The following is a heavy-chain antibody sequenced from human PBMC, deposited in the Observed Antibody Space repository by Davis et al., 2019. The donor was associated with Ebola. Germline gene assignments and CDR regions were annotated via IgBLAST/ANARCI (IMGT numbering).Heavy chain of an antibody. V-gene: IGHV3-53*01. J-gene: IGHJ4*02. CDR2: IYSGGST. Sequence: GESLKISCAASGFTVSSNYMSWVRQAPGKGLEWVSVIYSGGSTYYADSVKGRFTISRDNSKNTLYLQMNSLRAEDTAVYYCARDYYDSSGYSYYFDYWGQGTLVTVSS. CDR3: ARDYYDSSGYSYYFDY. CDR1: GFTVSSNY. D-gene: IGHD3-22*01.